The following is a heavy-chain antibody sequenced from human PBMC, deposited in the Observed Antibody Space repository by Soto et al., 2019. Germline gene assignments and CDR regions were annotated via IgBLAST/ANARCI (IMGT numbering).Heavy chain of an antibody. CDR3: ASGDCSSTSCYRRGRMVTLITYYYYGMDV. V-gene: IGHV1-69*13. J-gene: IGHJ6*02. CDR1: GGTFSSYA. D-gene: IGHD2-2*01. Sequence: SVKVSCKASGGTFSSYAISWVRQAPGRGLEWMGGIIPIFGTANYAQKFQGRVTITADESTSTAYMELSSLRSEDTAVYYCASGDCSSTSCYRRGRMVTLITYYYYGMDVWGQGTTVTVSS. CDR2: IIPIFGTA.